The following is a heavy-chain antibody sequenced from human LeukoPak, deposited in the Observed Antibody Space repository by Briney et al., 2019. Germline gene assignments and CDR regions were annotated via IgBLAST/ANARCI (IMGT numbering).Heavy chain of an antibody. CDR2: IDPSSTYI. J-gene: IGHJ3*02. V-gene: IGHV3-21*01. CDR1: RFTFSSYT. CDR3: ARHTPPSAKDAFDI. Sequence: PGGSLRLSCSASRFTFSSYTMNWVRQAPGKGLEWVSSIDPSSTYIYYADSVKGRFTISRDNAQNSLYLQMNSLRAEDTAVYYCARHTPPSAKDAFDIWGQGTMVTVSS.